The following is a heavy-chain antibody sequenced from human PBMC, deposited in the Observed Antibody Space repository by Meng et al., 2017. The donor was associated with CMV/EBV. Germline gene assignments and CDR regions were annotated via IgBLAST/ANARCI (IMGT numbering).Heavy chain of an antibody. CDR1: TFSSYT. J-gene: IGHJ5*02. Sequence: TFSSYTISWVRQAPGQGLEWMGRIIPILGIASYAQKFQGRVTITADKSTSTDYMELSSLRSEDTAVYYCARDIDIVVVPAAIVGLDPWGQGTLVTVSS. D-gene: IGHD2-2*02. CDR3: ARDIDIVVVPAAIVGLDP. CDR2: IIPILGIA. V-gene: IGHV1-69*04.